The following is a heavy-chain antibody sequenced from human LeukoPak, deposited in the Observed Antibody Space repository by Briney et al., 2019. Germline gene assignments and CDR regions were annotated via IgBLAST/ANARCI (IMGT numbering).Heavy chain of an antibody. CDR2: INPNSGGT. D-gene: IGHD1-26*01. CDR1: GGTFSSYA. J-gene: IGHJ4*02. Sequence: ASVKVSCKASGGTFSSYAISWVRQAPGQGLEWMGWINPNSGGTNYAQKFQGRVTMTRDTSISTAYMELSRLRSDDTAVYYCAREKEGATLTPFDYWGQGTLVTVSS. CDR3: AREKEGATLTPFDY. V-gene: IGHV1-2*02.